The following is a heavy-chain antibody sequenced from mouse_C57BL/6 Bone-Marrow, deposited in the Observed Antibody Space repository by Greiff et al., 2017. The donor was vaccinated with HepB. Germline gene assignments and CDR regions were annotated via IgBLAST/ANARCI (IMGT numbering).Heavy chain of an antibody. Sequence: VQLQESGAELVKPGASVKISCKASGYAFSSYWMNWVKQRPGKGLEWIGQIYPGDGDTNYNGKFKGKATLTADKSSSTAYMQLSSLTSEDSAVYFCARRLTTVPFAYWGQGTLVTVSA. J-gene: IGHJ3*01. CDR2: IYPGDGDT. V-gene: IGHV1-80*01. CDR3: ARRLTTVPFAY. CDR1: GYAFSSYW. D-gene: IGHD1-1*01.